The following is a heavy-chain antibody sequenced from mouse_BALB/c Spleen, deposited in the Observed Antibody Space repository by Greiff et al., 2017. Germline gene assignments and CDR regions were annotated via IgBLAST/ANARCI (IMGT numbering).Heavy chain of an antibody. Sequence: QVQLKQPGAELVKPGAPVKLSCKASGYTFTSYWMNWVKQRPGRGLEWIGRIDPSDSETHYNQKFKDKATLTVDKSSSTAYIQLSSLTSEDSAVYYCARDREYAMDYWGQGTSVTVSS. J-gene: IGHJ4*01. V-gene: IGHV1-69*02. CDR3: ARDREYAMDY. D-gene: IGHD2-14*01. CDR2: IDPSDSET. CDR1: GYTFTSYW.